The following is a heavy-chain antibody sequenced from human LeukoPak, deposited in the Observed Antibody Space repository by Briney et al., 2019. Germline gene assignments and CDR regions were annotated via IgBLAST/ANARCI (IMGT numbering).Heavy chain of an antibody. J-gene: IGHJ4*02. CDR3: VIPPSVRGTGY. D-gene: IGHD3-10*02. CDR2: ITPLFGTA. Sequence: ASVKVSCKASGGTFSKYTISWVRQRPGQGLEWMGGITPLFGTANYAQKFQGRVTITADESTSTAYMELSSLRSEDTAVYYCVIPPSVRGTGYWGQGTLVTVSS. V-gene: IGHV1-69*13. CDR1: GGTFSKYT.